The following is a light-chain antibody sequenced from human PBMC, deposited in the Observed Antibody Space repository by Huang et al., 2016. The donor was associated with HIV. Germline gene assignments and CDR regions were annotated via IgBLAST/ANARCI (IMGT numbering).Light chain of an antibody. CDR3: QQYYTTPL. J-gene: IGKJ1*01. V-gene: IGKV1-NL1*01. Sequence: DIQMTQSPSSLSASVGDRVTITCRASQGISNSLAWYQQKPGKAPKLLLHDASRLESGVPSRFSGSGSGTDYTLTINSLQPEDFATYHCQQYYTTPLFGQGTKVEIK. CDR1: QGISNS. CDR2: DAS.